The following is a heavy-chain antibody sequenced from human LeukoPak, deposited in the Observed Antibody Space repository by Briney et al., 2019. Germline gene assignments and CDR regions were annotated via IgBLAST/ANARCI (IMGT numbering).Heavy chain of an antibody. CDR3: ARDRESYGYIDY. Sequence: ASVKVSCKASGYTFTSYYIHWVRQAPGQGLEWMGIINPSGGSTSYAQKFQGRVTMTRDTSTSTVYMELSSLRSEDTAVYYCARDRESYGYIDYWGQGTLVTASS. CDR1: GYTFTSYY. V-gene: IGHV1-46*01. CDR2: INPSGGST. J-gene: IGHJ4*02. D-gene: IGHD5-18*01.